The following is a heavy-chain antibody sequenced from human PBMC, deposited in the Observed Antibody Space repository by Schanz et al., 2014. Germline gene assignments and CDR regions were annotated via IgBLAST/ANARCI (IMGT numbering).Heavy chain of an antibody. CDR2: VYYSGST. CDR1: GGSVSSNSYH. CDR3: ARHILLWFLSGASY. Sequence: QLQLQESGSGLVKSSETLSLICTVSGGSVSSNSYHWGWIRQPPGKGLEWIGNVYYSGSTYYNPSLKSRVTIPVDASKNQFSLRLPSVTAADTAVYYCARHILLWFLSGASYWGQGTLVTVSS. D-gene: IGHD3-10*01. V-gene: IGHV4-39*01. J-gene: IGHJ4*02.